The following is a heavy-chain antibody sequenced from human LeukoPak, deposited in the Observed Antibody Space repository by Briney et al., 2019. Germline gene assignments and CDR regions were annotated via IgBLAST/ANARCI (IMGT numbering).Heavy chain of an antibody. D-gene: IGHD2/OR15-2a*01. J-gene: IGHJ4*02. CDR2: IKPDGSET. Sequence: PGGSLRLSCAASGLMFNDYWMIWVRQAPGEGLEWVANIKPDGSETYYMGSVRGRFTISRDNAKNLLYLQMNNLRGEDTAVYYCGGFEYEAGLGRWGQGTLVAVST. CDR3: GGFEYEAGLGR. V-gene: IGHV3-7*01. CDR1: GLMFNDYW.